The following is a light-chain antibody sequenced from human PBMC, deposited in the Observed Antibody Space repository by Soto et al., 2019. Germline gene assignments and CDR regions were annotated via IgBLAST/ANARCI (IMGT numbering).Light chain of an antibody. V-gene: IGLV1-44*01. CDR3: AVWDDSLNEYA. CDR2: SNN. Sequence: QSVLTQPPSASGTPGQRVTISCSGSSSNIGSYAVNWYQQLPGTAPKLLIDSNNQRPSGVPDRFSGSKSGTSASLAISGLQSEDEADYFCAVWDDSLNEYAFATGTKVTVL. J-gene: IGLJ1*01. CDR1: SSNIGSYA.